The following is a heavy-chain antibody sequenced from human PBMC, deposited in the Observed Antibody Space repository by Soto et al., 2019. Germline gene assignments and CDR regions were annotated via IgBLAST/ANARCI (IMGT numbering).Heavy chain of an antibody. V-gene: IGHV4-59*01. D-gene: IGHD3-16*01. J-gene: IGHJ3*02. CDR2: IYYSGST. CDR3: AGDGDMITFREEAFEI. CDR1: GGSISSYY. Sequence: QVQLQESGPGLVKPSETLSLTCTVSGGSISSYYWSWIRQHPGKGLEWIGEIYYSGSTNYNTPLKSRVTISVDTSKNQFSLKLSSVTAADTAVYYCAGDGDMITFREEAFEIWCQETMVTVSS.